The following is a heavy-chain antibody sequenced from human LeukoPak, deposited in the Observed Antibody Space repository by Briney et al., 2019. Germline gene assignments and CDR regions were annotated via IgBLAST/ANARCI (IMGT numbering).Heavy chain of an antibody. CDR1: GFTVSSNS. CDR2: IYSGGST. CDR3: ARIDSSGYSYYFDY. V-gene: IGHV3-53*01. J-gene: IGHJ4*02. D-gene: IGHD3-22*01. Sequence: GVLRLSCTVSGFTVSSNSMSWVRQAPGKGLEWVSVIYSGGSTYYADSVKGRFTISRDNSKNTLYLQMNSLRAEDTAVYYCARIDSSGYSYYFDYWGQGTLVTVSS.